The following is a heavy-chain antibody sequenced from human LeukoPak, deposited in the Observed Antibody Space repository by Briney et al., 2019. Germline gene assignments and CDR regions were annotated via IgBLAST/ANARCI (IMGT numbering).Heavy chain of an antibody. J-gene: IGHJ3*02. CDR2: IYHTGST. CDR1: GGSFGSTSYY. D-gene: IGHD6-13*01. CDR3: AREGYSSSWYDFYAFDI. V-gene: IGHV4-39*02. Sequence: SETLSLTCTVSGGSFGSTSYYWGWIRQPPGKGLEWIVNIYHTGSTYYNPSLKSRVTISVDTSANQFSLKLSSVTAADTAVYYCAREGYSSSWYDFYAFDIWGQGTMVTVSS.